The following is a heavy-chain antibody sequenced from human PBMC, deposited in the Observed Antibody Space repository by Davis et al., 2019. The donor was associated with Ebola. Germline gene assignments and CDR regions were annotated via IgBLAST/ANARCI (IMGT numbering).Heavy chain of an antibody. J-gene: IGHJ4*02. CDR3: ARGVAGVIYEHFDY. V-gene: IGHV3-30-3*01. CDR2: ISYDGSNK. CDR1: GFTFSSYA. Sequence: GGSLRLSCAASGFTFSSYAMHWVRQAPGKGLEWVAVISYDGSNKYYADSVKGRFTISRDNSKNTLYLQMNSLRAEDTAVYYCARGVAGVIYEHFDYWGQGTLVTVSS. D-gene: IGHD3-10*01.